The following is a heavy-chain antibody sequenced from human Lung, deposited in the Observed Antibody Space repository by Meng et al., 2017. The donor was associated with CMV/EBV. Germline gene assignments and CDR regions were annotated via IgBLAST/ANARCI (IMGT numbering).Heavy chain of an antibody. Sequence: GGSLRLXCEASGFTFSSYWVQWVRQPPGKGLAWVSRINRDGSSTYYAGSVKGRFTISRDNVKNTLYLQMNSLRAEDAAVYYCARSSGNWKDERAFDLWGQGTLVTVSS. V-gene: IGHV3-74*01. CDR2: INRDGSST. D-gene: IGHD1-1*01. CDR1: GFTFSSYW. J-gene: IGHJ5*02. CDR3: ARSSGNWKDERAFDL.